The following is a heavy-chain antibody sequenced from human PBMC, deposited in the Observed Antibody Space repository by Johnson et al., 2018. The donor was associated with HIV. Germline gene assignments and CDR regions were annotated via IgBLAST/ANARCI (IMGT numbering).Heavy chain of an antibody. V-gene: IGHV3-30*04. CDR3: AKDLPYDSRGVDAFDI. D-gene: IGHD3-22*01. Sequence: VQLVESGGGVVQPGRSLRLSCAASGFTFSSYAMHWVRQAPGKGLEWVAVISYDGSNKYQADSVKGRFTISRDNSKNTLYLQMNSLRAEDTAVYYCAKDLPYDSRGVDAFDIWGQGTMVTVSS. CDR1: GFTFSSYA. CDR2: ISYDGSNK. J-gene: IGHJ3*02.